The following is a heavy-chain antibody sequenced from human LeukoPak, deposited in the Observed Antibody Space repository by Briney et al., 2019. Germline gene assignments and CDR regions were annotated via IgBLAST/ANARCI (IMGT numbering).Heavy chain of an antibody. CDR2: ISAYNGNT. V-gene: IGHV1-18*01. D-gene: IGHD1-26*01. J-gene: IGHJ4*02. CDR1: GYTFTSYG. Sequence: ASVKVSCKASGYTFTSYGITWVRQAPGQGLEWMGWISAYNGNTNYAQKLQGRVTMTTDTSTSTVYMELRSLRSDDTAVYYCARAWYSGNYPVDYWGQGTPVTVSS. CDR3: ARAWYSGNYPVDY.